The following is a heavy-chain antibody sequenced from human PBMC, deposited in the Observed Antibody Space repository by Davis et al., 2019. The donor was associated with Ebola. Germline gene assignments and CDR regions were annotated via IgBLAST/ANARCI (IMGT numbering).Heavy chain of an antibody. Sequence: SETLSLTCNVSGGSISGSDYYWGWIRQPPEKGLEWIGYIYYSGSTNYNPSLKSRVTISVDTSKNQFSLKLSSVTAADTAVYYCARLTRLSMTTVKTGWFDPWGQGTLVTVSS. D-gene: IGHD4-17*01. CDR3: ARLTRLSMTTVKTGWFDP. V-gene: IGHV4-61*05. CDR2: IYYSGST. CDR1: GGSISGSDYY. J-gene: IGHJ5*02.